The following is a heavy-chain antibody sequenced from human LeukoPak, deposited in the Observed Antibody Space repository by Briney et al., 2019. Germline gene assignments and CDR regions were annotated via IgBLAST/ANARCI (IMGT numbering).Heavy chain of an antibody. CDR2: IYYSGST. D-gene: IGHD3-22*01. J-gene: IGHJ4*02. V-gene: IGHV4-31*03. CDR3: ARSHYYDSSGYHGPFDY. CDR1: GGSISSGGYY. Sequence: SETLSLTCTVSGGSISSGGYYWSWIRQHPGKGLEWIGYIYYSGSTYYNPSLKSRVTISVDTSKNQFSLKLSSVTAADTAVYYCARSHYYDSSGYHGPFDYWGQETLVTVSS.